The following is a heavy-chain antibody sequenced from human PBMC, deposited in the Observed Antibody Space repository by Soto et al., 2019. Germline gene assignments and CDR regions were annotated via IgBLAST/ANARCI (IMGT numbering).Heavy chain of an antibody. V-gene: IGHV5-51*01. CDR3: ARALTGTIHPPYFGH. CDR2: IYPCDSDT. Sequence: GESLKISWSGSGYSFTDYWMGWVLHMPGKGLGWMWIIYPCDSDTIYSPSFQCQVTISADNSISTAYLQWRSLRASDTAMSYCARALTGTIHPPYFGHSGQGTRVTVSS. J-gene: IGHJ4*02. D-gene: IGHD1-7*01. CDR1: GYSFTDYW.